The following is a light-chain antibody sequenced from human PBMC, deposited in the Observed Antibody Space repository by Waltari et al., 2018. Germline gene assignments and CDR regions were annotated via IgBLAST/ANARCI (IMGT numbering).Light chain of an antibody. Sequence: QSVLTQPPSVSGAPGQRVTISCTGSSSNIGAGYDVHWYQQLPGTPPKLLIYGNTNRPSGVPDRFSGSKSGTSASLAITGLQAEDEADYHCQSYDSSLYYVFGTGTKVTVL. CDR2: GNT. J-gene: IGLJ1*01. V-gene: IGLV1-40*01. CDR3: QSYDSSLYYV. CDR1: SSNIGAGYD.